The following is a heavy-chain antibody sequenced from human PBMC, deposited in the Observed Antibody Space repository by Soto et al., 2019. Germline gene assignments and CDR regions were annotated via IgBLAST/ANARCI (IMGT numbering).Heavy chain of an antibody. J-gene: IGHJ2*01. V-gene: IGHV4-59*01. CDR2: IYYSGST. CDR1: GGSISSYY. Sequence: QVQLQESGPGLVKPSETLSLTCTVSGGSISSYYWSWIRQPPGKGLEWIGYIYYSGSTNYNPSLKRRVTISVDTSKNQFSLKLSSVTAADTAVYYCATTSNRRLGYWYFDLWGRGTLVTVSS. CDR3: ATTSNRRLGYWYFDL.